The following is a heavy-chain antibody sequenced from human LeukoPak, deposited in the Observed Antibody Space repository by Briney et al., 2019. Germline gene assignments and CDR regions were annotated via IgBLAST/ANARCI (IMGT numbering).Heavy chain of an antibody. CDR3: ARVGYYYDSSGYPYYFDY. CDR1: GYTFTSYG. J-gene: IGHJ4*02. Sequence: ASVKVSCKASGYTFTSYGISWVRQAPGQGLEWMGWISAYNGNTNYEQKFQGRVTMTTDTSTSTAYMELRSLRSDDTAVYYCARVGYYYDSSGYPYYFDYWGQGTLVTVSS. D-gene: IGHD3-22*01. V-gene: IGHV1-18*01. CDR2: ISAYNGNT.